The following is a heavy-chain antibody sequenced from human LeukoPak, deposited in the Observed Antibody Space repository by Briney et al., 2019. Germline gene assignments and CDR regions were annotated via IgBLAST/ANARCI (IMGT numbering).Heavy chain of an antibody. Sequence: SETLSLTCTVSGGSISSYYWSWIRQPAGKGLEWIGRIYTSGSTNYNPSLKSRVTMSVDTSKNQFSLKLSSVTAADTAVYYCARDSQYYDSSGAFDYWGQGTLVTVSS. CDR1: GGSISSYY. D-gene: IGHD3-22*01. CDR2: IYTSGST. J-gene: IGHJ4*02. CDR3: ARDSQYYDSSGAFDY. V-gene: IGHV4-4*07.